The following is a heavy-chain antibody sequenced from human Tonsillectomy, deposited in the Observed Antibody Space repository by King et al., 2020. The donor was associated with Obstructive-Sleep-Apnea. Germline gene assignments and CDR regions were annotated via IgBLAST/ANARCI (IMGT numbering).Heavy chain of an antibody. Sequence: VQLVESGGGLVQPGGSLRLSCAASGFTFSSYWMHWVRQAPGKGLVWVSRINPDGSGTIYADSVKGRFTISRDNAKNTLFLQMNSRSAEDTAVYYCARPTTTLHYWGQGTLVTVSS. CDR1: GFTFSSYW. V-gene: IGHV3-74*02. CDR3: ARPTTTLHY. J-gene: IGHJ4*02. CDR2: INPDGSGT. D-gene: IGHD1-26*01.